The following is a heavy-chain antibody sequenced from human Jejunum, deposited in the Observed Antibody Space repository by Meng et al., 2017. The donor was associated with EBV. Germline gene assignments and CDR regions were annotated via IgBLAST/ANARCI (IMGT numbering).Heavy chain of an antibody. CDR2: TYYMSKWYN. CDR1: GVSVSSNTVA. V-gene: IGHV6-1*01. J-gene: IGHJ5*02. D-gene: IGHD1-1*01. CDR3: ARWNHQQRWFGT. Sequence: QVQLQQLGPGLVKLSQTLSLTSGISGVSVSSNTVAWNLIRRSPSRGLEWLGRTYYMSKWYNEYAVSVKSRITINADISKNQFSLQLNSVTPEDTAVYYCARWNHQQRWFGTWEQGTLVTVVS.